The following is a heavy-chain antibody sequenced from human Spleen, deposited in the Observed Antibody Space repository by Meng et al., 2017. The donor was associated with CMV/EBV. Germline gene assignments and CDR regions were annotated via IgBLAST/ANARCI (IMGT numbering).Heavy chain of an antibody. Sequence: SETLSLTCTVSGGSISNYYWTWIRRPPGKALEWIAYIHNTGSTNYNPSLKGRVTISLDTSRNQFFLKLNSVTAADTAMYYCARARSNGDLDDWGQGTLVTVSS. J-gene: IGHJ4*02. D-gene: IGHD7-27*01. CDR1: GGSISNYY. V-gene: IGHV4-59*01. CDR2: IHNTGST. CDR3: ARARSNGDLDD.